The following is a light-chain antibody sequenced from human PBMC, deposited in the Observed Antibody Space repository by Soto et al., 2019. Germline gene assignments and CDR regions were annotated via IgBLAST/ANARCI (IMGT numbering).Light chain of an antibody. CDR2: DAS. V-gene: IGKV1-5*01. CDR3: QQYNSYSGT. CDR1: QSISSG. Sequence: IQMTQSPSPLSASVGDRVTITCRASQSISSGLAWYKQKPGKAPKLLIYDASSLESGVPSRFSGSGSGTEFTLTISSLQPDDFATYYCQQYNSYSGTFGQGTKVDIK. J-gene: IGKJ1*01.